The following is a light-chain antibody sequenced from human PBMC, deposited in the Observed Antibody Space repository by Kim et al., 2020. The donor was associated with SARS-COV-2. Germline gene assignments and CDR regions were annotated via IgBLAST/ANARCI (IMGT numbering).Light chain of an antibody. CDR1: QSISSW. J-gene: IGKJ4*01. V-gene: IGKV1-5*03. Sequence: ASVGDRVTITCPASQSISSWFAWYQQKPGKTPKLLIYKASSLQSGVPSRFSVSGSGTEFTLTISSLQPDDFATYYCQHYDSYPLTFGGGTKVDIK. CDR2: KAS. CDR3: QHYDSYPLT.